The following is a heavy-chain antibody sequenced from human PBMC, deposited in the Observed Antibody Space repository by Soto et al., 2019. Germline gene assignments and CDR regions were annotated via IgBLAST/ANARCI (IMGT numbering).Heavy chain of an antibody. V-gene: IGHV1-69*13. D-gene: IGHD4-17*01. CDR1: GGAFSGYA. J-gene: IGHJ4*02. CDR3: ARVGRGDYPTLFDY. CDR2: IIPIFGTA. Sequence: ASVKGCFKGSGGAFSGYAISWVRQAPGQGLEWMGGIIPIFGTANYAQKFQGRVTITADESTSTAYMELSSLRSEDTAVYYCARVGRGDYPTLFDYWGQGTLVPVSS.